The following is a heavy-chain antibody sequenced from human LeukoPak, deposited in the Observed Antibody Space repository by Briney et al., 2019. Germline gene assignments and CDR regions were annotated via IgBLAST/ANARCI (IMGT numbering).Heavy chain of an antibody. CDR2: INTNSGGT. CDR1: GYTFTGYD. D-gene: IGHD3-3*01. CDR3: AREFTIFGVVIPKTFDP. Sequence: GASVKLSCKAAGYTFTGYDMHWGRQARGQGHEWRGWINTNSGGTKCAQKFQGRVTMTRDTSISTAYMELSRLRSVDTAVYYCAREFTIFGVVIPKTFDPGGQGTLVTVSS. V-gene: IGHV1-2*02. J-gene: IGHJ5*02.